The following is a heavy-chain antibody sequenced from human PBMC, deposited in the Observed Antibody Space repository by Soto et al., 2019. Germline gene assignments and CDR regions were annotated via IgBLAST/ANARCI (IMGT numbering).Heavy chain of an antibody. CDR1: GFTFSSYG. Sequence: QVQLVESGGGVVQPGRSLRLSCAASGFTFSSYGMHWVRQAPVKGLEWVAVIWYDGSNKYYADSVKGRFTISRDNSKNTLYLQMNSLRAEDTAVYYCARGGYDFWSGYSTDARGRFDPWGQGTLVTVSS. J-gene: IGHJ5*02. V-gene: IGHV3-33*01. CDR3: ARGGYDFWSGYSTDARGRFDP. D-gene: IGHD3-3*01. CDR2: IWYDGSNK.